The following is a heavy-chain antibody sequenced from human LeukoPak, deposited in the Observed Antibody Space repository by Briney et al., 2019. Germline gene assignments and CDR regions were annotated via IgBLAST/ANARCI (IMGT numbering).Heavy chain of an antibody. D-gene: IGHD5-12*01. J-gene: IGHJ4*02. CDR1: GFTFSNAW. CDR2: IKSKTDGGTT. V-gene: IGHV3-15*01. Sequence: GGSLRLSCAASGFTFSNAWMSWVRQAPGKGLEWVGRIKSKTDGGTTDYAAPVKGRFTISRDDSKNTLYLQMNSLKTEDTAVYYCTTLVDSGYDLDYWGPGTLVTVSS. CDR3: TTLVDSGYDLDY.